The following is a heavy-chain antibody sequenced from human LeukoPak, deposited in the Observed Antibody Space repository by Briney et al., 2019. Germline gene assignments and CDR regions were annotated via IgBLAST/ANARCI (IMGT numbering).Heavy chain of an antibody. D-gene: IGHD2-2*03. Sequence: GGSLRLSCAASGFTFSSYAMSWVRQAPGKGLEWVSAISGSGGSTYYADSVKGRFTISRDNSKNTLYLQMNSLRAEDTAVYYCAKDKRVAIVVVPAAIGAFDIWGQGTMVTVSS. CDR3: AKDKRVAIVVVPAAIGAFDI. CDR1: GFTFSSYA. V-gene: IGHV3-23*01. CDR2: ISGSGGST. J-gene: IGHJ3*02.